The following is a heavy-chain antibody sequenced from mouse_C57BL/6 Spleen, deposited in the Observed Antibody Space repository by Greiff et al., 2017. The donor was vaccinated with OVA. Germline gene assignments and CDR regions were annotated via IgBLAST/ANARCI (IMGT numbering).Heavy chain of an antibody. D-gene: IGHD1-1*01. J-gene: IGHJ1*03. V-gene: IGHV1-53*01. CDR3: AREGYYYGSSYWYFDV. CDR2: INPSNGGT. Sequence: QVQLKQSGTELVKPGASVKLSCKASGYTFTSYWMHWVKQRPGQGLEWIGNINPSNGGTNYNEKFKSKATLTVDKSSSTAYMQLSSLTSEDSAVYYCAREGYYYGSSYWYFDVWGTGTTVTVSS. CDR1: GYTFTSYW.